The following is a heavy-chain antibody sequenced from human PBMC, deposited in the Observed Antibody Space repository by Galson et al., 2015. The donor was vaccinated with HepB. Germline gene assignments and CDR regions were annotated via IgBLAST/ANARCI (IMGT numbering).Heavy chain of an antibody. Sequence: SLRLSCAASGFTFSSYSMNWVRQAPGKGLEWVSYISSSSSTIYYADSVKGRFTISRDNAKNSLYLQMNSLRDEDTAVYYCARDMVYAGRYYYYGMDVWGQGTTVTASS. CDR1: GFTFSSYS. CDR2: ISSSSSTI. D-gene: IGHD2-8*01. CDR3: ARDMVYAGRYYYYGMDV. J-gene: IGHJ6*02. V-gene: IGHV3-48*02.